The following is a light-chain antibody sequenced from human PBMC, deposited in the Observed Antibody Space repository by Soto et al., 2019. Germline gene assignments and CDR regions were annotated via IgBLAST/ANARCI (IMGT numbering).Light chain of an antibody. CDR3: CSYAGSSTYV. Sequence: QPASVSGSPGQSITISCTGTSRDVGSYNLVSWYQQHPGKAPKLMIYEVSKRPSGVSNRFSGSKSGNTASLTISGLQAEDEADYYCCSYAGSSTYVFGTGTQLTVL. CDR2: EVS. J-gene: IGLJ1*01. V-gene: IGLV2-23*02. CDR1: SRDVGSYNL.